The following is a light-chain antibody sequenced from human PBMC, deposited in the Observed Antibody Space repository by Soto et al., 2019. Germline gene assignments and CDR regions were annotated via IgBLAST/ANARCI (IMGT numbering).Light chain of an antibody. CDR1: QMLVHRDGIAY. CDR3: MQGPNWPIT. V-gene: IGKV2-30*02. CDR2: KVS. J-gene: IGKJ5*01. Sequence: VVMTKSQLSLPVTLGHPSSISCRSNQMLVHRDGIAYFSWFQQRPGRSPRRLIYKVSNRDCGVPARFSGSESGTDFALKISRVEAEDVGVYYCMQGPNWPITFGQGTRLEIK.